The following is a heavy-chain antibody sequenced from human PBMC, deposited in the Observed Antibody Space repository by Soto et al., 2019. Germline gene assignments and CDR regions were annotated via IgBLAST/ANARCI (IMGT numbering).Heavy chain of an antibody. CDR2: IIPICGTA. CDR1: GGTFSSYA. CDR3: ARGTAMGGREVKKQWLSYWYFDL. Sequence: QVQLVQSGAEVKKPGSSVKVSCKASGGTFSSYAISWVRQAPGQGLEWMGGIIPICGTANYAQKFQGRGTITADEPTSTGIMELSSMRAEDTAVYYCARGTAMGGREVKKQWLSYWYFDLWGRGTLVTVSS. J-gene: IGHJ2*01. V-gene: IGHV1-69*01. D-gene: IGHD6-19*01.